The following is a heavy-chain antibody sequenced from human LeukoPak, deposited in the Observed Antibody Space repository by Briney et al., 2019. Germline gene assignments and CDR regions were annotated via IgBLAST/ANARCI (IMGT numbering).Heavy chain of an antibody. D-gene: IGHD5-24*01. CDR1: GFTFSNYV. CDR3: ASYSGNYGLDY. Sequence: GGSLRLSCAASGFTFSNYVIHWVRQAPGKGLEWVSLIRYDGSSKYYADSVRGRVTISRDNSKTTLYLQMNSLRAEATAVDSCASYSGNYGLDYWGQGTLVTASS. V-gene: IGHV3-30*02. J-gene: IGHJ4*02. CDR2: IRYDGSSK.